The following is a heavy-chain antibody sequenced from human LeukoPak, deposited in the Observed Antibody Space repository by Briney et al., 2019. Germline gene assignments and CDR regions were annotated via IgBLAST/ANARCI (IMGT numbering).Heavy chain of an antibody. V-gene: IGHV3-30*02. CDR1: GFTFSSYG. J-gene: IGHJ4*02. Sequence: GGSLRLSCAASGFTFSSYGMHWVRQAPGKGLEGVAFIRYDGSNKYYADSVKGRFTISRDNSKNTLYLQMNSLRAEDTAVYYCAKGLGDYYFDYWGQGTLVTVSS. CDR3: AKGLGDYYFDY. D-gene: IGHD2-21*02. CDR2: IRYDGSNK.